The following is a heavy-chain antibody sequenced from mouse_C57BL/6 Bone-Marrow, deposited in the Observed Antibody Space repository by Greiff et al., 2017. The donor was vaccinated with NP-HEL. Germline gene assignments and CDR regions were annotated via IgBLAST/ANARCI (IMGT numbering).Heavy chain of an antibody. D-gene: IGHD1-2*01. Sequence: QVQLQQSGPELVKPGASVKISCKASGYAFSSSWMNWVKQRPGKGLEWIGRIYPGDGDTNYNGKFKGKATLTADKSSSTAYMQLSSLTSEDSAVYFWASPLRRDAMDYWGQGTSVTVSS. CDR2: IYPGDGDT. J-gene: IGHJ4*01. CDR3: ASPLRRDAMDY. V-gene: IGHV1-82*01. CDR1: GYAFSSSW.